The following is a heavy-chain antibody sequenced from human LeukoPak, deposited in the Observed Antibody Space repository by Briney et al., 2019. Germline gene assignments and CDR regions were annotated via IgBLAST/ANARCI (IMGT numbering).Heavy chain of an antibody. D-gene: IGHD3-3*01. Sequence: GGSLRLSCAASGFRVGDYWMTWARHIPGKGLEWVANIKQDGAEKHYAESVEARFTISRDNSKNTVYLQMNNLRAEDTAISYCAKWAEDVSYNSNYYGPLDYWGQGTLVTVSS. CDR1: GFRVGDYW. J-gene: IGHJ4*02. V-gene: IGHV3-7*03. CDR3: AKWAEDVSYNSNYYGPLDY. CDR2: IKQDGAEK.